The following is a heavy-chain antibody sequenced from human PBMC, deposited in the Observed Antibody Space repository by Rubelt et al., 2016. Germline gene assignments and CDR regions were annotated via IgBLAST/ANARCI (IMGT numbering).Heavy chain of an antibody. V-gene: IGHV3-74*01. D-gene: IGHD6-19*01. CDR1: GFTFTNYW. CDR3: AREKRGSGYFDY. CDR2: ISTDGRST. J-gene: IGHJ4*02. Sequence: EVQLVESGGGLVQPGGSLRLSCAASGFTFTNYWTHWVRQAPGKGLVWISRISTDGRSTSYADSVKGRFTISRGNAKNTLYLQMNSLRVEETAVYYCAREKRGSGYFDYWGQGTLVTVSS.